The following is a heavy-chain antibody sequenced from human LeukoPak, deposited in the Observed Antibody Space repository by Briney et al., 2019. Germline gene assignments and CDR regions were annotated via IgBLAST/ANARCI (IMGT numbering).Heavy chain of an antibody. CDR1: GFTVNSNY. V-gene: IGHV3-66*01. J-gene: IGHJ4*02. D-gene: IGHD1-26*01. CDR3: ARGYLIDY. Sequence: QPGGSLRLSCAASGFTVNSNYMSWVRQVPGKGLEWVSVVYSGDRTYYADSVKGRFTISRDDSTNTLYLLMNSLRAEDTAVYYCARGYLIDYWGQGTLVTVSS. CDR2: VYSGDRT.